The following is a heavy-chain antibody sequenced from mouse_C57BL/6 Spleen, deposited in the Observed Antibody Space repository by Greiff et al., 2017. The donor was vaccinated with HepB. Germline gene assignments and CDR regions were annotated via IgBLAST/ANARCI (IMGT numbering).Heavy chain of an antibody. D-gene: IGHD2-1*01. CDR3: TSDYGNCTFDFDG. CDR1: GYTFTSYW. V-gene: IGHV1-5*01. CDR2: IYPGNSDT. J-gene: IGHJ2*01. Sequence: EVQLQQSGTVLARPGASVKMSCKTSGYTFTSYWMHWVKQRPGQGLEWIGAIYPGNSDTSYNQKFKGKAKLTAVTSASTAYMELSSLTNEDSAVYYCTSDYGNCTFDFDGWGQGTTLTVSS.